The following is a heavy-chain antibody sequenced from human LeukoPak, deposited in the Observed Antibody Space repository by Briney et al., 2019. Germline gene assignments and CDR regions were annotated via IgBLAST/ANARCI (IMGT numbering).Heavy chain of an antibody. CDR1: GFTFDDYA. J-gene: IGHJ4*02. CDR3: ANSPRLRYFDWAD. V-gene: IGHV3-9*01. D-gene: IGHD3-9*01. Sequence: PGRSLRLSCAASGFTFDDYAMHWVRQAPGKGLEWVSGISWNSGSIDYADSVKGRFTISRDNAKNSLYLQMNSLRAEDTALYYCANSPRLRYFDWADWGQGTLVTVSS. CDR2: ISWNSGSI.